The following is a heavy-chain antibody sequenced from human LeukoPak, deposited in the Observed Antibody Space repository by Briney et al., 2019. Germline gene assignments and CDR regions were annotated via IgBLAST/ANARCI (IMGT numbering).Heavy chain of an antibody. CDR2: IHYSGTT. Sequence: PSETLSLTCTVSGGSISSYYWSWIRQPPGKGLEWIGYIHYSGTTNYNPSLKSRVTISVDTSKNQFSLKVSSVTAADTAVYYCARVSWFPGTSYYYMDVWGKGTTVTVSS. J-gene: IGHJ6*03. CDR1: GGSISSYY. D-gene: IGHD1-1*01. V-gene: IGHV4-59*01. CDR3: ARVSWFPGTSYYYMDV.